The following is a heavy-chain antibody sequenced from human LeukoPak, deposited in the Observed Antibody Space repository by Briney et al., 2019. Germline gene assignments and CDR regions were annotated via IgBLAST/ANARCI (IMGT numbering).Heavy chain of an antibody. CDR3: ARECCSGGSCFDY. D-gene: IGHD2-15*01. CDR1: GGTFSSYT. Sequence: SVKVSCKASGGTFSSYTISWVRQAPGQGLEWMGRIIPILGIANYAQKFQGRVTITADKSTSTAYMEPSSLRSEDTAVYYCARECCSGGSCFDYWGQGTLVTVSS. V-gene: IGHV1-69*04. CDR2: IIPILGIA. J-gene: IGHJ4*02.